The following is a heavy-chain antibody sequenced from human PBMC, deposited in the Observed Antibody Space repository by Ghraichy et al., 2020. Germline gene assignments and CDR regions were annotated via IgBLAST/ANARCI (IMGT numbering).Heavy chain of an antibody. CDR2: IGADAVTT. J-gene: IGHJ5*02. V-gene: IGHV3-23*01. CDR1: GFTFRSYS. Sequence: LSLTCATSGFTFRSYSMNWVRQAPGKGLEWVSIIGADAVTTYYADSVKGRFTVSRDNFKNTLYLIMSGLRAEDTAVYYCAKGGHNTGYGFDPWGQGTLVTVSS. D-gene: IGHD5-12*01. CDR3: AKGGHNTGYGFDP.